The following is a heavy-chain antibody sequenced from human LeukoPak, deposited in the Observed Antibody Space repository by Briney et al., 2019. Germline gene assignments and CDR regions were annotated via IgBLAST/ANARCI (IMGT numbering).Heavy chain of an antibody. V-gene: IGHV3-21*01. CDR3: ARVGVRGVIYYYMDV. CDR1: GFTFSRYS. D-gene: IGHD3-10*01. J-gene: IGHJ6*03. Sequence: GGSLRLSCAASGFTFSRYSMNWVRQAPGKGLEWVSSISSSSSYIYYADSVKGRFTISRDNAKNSLYLQMNSLRAEDTAVYYCARVGVRGVIYYYMDVWGKGTTVTVSS. CDR2: ISSSSSYI.